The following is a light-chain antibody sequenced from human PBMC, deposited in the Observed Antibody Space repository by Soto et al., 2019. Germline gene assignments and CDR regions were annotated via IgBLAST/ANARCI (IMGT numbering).Light chain of an antibody. CDR2: RAS. J-gene: IGLJ2*01. CDR1: SSNIGSNY. Sequence: QPVLTQPPSASGTPGQRVTISCSGSSSNIGSNYVYWYQQLPGTAPRLLMYRASQRPSGVPDRFSGSKSGTSASLAISGLRSEDEADYYCAAWDDTLNGLVFGGGTKLTVL. CDR3: AAWDDTLNGLV. V-gene: IGLV1-47*01.